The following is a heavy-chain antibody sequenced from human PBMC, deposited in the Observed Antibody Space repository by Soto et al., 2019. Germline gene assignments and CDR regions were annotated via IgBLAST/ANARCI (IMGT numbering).Heavy chain of an antibody. CDR1: GFTFSGSA. V-gene: IGHV3-73*01. D-gene: IGHD4-17*01. CDR2: IRSKANSYAT. J-gene: IGHJ3*02. CDR3: TRHLLTTTVTTGDDAFDI. Sequence: GGSLRLSCAASGFTFSGSAMHWVRQASGKGLEWVGRIRSKANSYATAYAASVKGRFTISRDDSKNTAYLQMNSLKTEDTAVYYCTRHLLTTTVTTGDDAFDIWGQGTMVTVSS.